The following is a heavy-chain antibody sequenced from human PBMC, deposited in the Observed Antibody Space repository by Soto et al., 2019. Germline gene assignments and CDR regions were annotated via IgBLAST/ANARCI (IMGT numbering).Heavy chain of an antibody. CDR3: ARDVSSYSFS. J-gene: IGHJ5*02. CDR2: IFSSGGGGGT. Sequence: EVQLLESGGGLVQPGGSLRLSCAASGFTISNNAMNWVRQAPRKGLEWVSTIFSSGGGGGTHYADSVKGRFTISRDNSKNTLYLQMNSLRAEDTAIYYCARDVSSYSFSWGQGTLVTVSS. V-gene: IGHV3-23*01. D-gene: IGHD3-22*01. CDR1: GFTISNNA.